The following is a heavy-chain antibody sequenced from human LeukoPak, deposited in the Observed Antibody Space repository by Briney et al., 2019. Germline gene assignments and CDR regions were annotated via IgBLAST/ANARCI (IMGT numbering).Heavy chain of an antibody. CDR2: ITSRSSYI. CDR3: ARYRLVVGATDSIDM. V-gene: IGHV3-21*01. Sequence: GGSLRLSCAASGFTFSSYSMNWVRQAPGKGLEWVSSITSRSSYIYYAASVKGRFTIPRDNAKNSLYLQMDSLRAETTALYYGARYRLVVGATDSIDMWGQGTTVTVSS. CDR1: GFTFSSYS. J-gene: IGHJ3*02. D-gene: IGHD1-26*01.